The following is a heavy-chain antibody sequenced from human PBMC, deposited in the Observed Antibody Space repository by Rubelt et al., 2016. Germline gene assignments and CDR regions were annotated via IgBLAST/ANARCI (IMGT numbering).Heavy chain of an antibody. V-gene: IGHV4-34*01. D-gene: IGHD2-2*01. CDR2: INHSGST. Sequence: GKGLEWIGEINHSGSTNYNPSLKSRVTISVDTSKNQFSLKLSSVTAADTAVYYCARGEEYQLLSSFWFDPWGQGTLVTVSS. CDR3: ARGEEYQLLSSFWFDP. J-gene: IGHJ5*02.